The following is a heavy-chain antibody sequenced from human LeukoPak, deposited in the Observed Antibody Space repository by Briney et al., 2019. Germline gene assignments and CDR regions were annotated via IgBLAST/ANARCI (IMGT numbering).Heavy chain of an antibody. V-gene: IGHV3-21*01. Sequence: TGGSLRLSCAASGFTFSSYSMNWVRQAPGKGLEWVSSISSSSSYIYYADSVKGRFTISRDNAKNSLYLQMTSLRAEDTAVYYCARDLISITIFGVVIPYYGMDVWGQGTTVTVSS. D-gene: IGHD3-3*01. CDR3: ARDLISITIFGVVIPYYGMDV. J-gene: IGHJ6*02. CDR1: GFTFSSYS. CDR2: ISSSSSYI.